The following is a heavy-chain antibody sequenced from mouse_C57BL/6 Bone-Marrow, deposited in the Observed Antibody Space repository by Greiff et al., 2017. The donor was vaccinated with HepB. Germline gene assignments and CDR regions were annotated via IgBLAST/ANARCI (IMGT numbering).Heavy chain of an antibody. CDR3: ARRPYYYAMDY. Sequence: VQLQQPGAELVKPGASVKMSCKASGYTFTSYWITWVKQRPGQGLEWIGDIYPGSGSTNYNEKFKSKATLTVDTSSSTDYMQLSSLTSEDSAVYYCARRPYYYAMDYWGQGTSVTVSS. J-gene: IGHJ4*01. CDR2: IYPGSGST. CDR1: GYTFTSYW. V-gene: IGHV1-55*01.